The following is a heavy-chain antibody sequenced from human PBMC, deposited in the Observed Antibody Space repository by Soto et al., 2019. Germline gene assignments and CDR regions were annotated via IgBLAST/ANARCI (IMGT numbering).Heavy chain of an antibody. CDR1: GYTFTSYD. J-gene: IGHJ4*02. CDR2: MNPNSGNT. CDR3: ARDLSSGYDSYYFDY. V-gene: IGHV1-8*01. D-gene: IGHD3-22*01. Sequence: ASVKVSCTASGYTFTSYDINWVLQATGQGLEWMGWMNPNSGNTGYAQKFQGRVTMTRNTSISTAYMELSSLRSEDTAVYYCARDLSSGYDSYYFDYSGKGTMVTVSS.